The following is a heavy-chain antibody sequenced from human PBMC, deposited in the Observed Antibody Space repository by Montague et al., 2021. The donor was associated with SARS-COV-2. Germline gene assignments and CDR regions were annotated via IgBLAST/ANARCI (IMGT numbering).Heavy chain of an antibody. D-gene: IGHD3-10*01. CDR2: TYHSGST. CDR3: ARLGVVPSPRTFDP. CDR1: GASISSNNW. J-gene: IGHJ5*02. V-gene: IGHV4-4*02. Sequence: SETLSLTCEVSGASISSNNWWIWVRQSPGKGLEWIGETYHSGSTNYNRSLRSRVTISVDKSKNQFSLKVNSVSAADTAVYYCARLGVVPSPRTFDPWGQGTLVTVSS.